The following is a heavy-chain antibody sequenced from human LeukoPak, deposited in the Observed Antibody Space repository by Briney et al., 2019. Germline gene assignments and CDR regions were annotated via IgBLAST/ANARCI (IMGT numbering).Heavy chain of an antibody. D-gene: IGHD3-22*01. Sequence: SETLSLTCTVSGGSISSSSYYWGWIRQPPGKGLEWIVSIYYSGSTYYNPSLKSRVTISVDTSKNQFSLKLSSVTAADTAVYYCARELERITMIVVVSWFDPWGQGTLVTVSS. CDR3: ARELERITMIVVVSWFDP. CDR1: GGSISSSSYY. J-gene: IGHJ5*02. V-gene: IGHV4-39*07. CDR2: IYYSGST.